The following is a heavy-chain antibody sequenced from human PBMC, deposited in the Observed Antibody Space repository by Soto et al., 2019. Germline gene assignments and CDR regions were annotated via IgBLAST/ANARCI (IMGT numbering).Heavy chain of an antibody. V-gene: IGHV3-30-3*01. J-gene: IGHJ4*02. Sequence: GGSLRLSCAASGFTFTTYAMYWIRQAPGKGLEWVASISQVGSNKYYTDSVKGRFTISRDNAKNSLYLEMNSLRAEDTAVYYCARESEDLTSNFDYRGQGTLVTVSS. CDR3: ARESEDLTSNFDY. CDR2: ISQVGSNK. CDR1: GFTFTTYA.